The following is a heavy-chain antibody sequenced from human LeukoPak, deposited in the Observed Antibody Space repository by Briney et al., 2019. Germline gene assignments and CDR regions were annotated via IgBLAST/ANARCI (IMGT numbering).Heavy chain of an antibody. CDR3: AKWASGSSDPLDY. V-gene: IGHV3-66*01. Sequence: PGGSLRLSCAASGFTVSSNYMSWVRQAPGKGLEWVSVIYSVGSTYYADSVKGRFTISRDNSKNTLYLQMNSLRAEDTAVYYCAKWASGSSDPLDYWGQGTLVTVSS. CDR1: GFTVSSNY. CDR2: IYSVGST. J-gene: IGHJ4*02. D-gene: IGHD3-10*01.